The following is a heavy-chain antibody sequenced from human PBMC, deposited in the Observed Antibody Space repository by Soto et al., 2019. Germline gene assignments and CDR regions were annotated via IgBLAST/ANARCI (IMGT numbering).Heavy chain of an antibody. J-gene: IGHJ4*02. CDR1: GYTFTSYG. CDR3: ARGWEDYVWGNIPGNY. Sequence: ASVKVSCKASGYTFTSYGISWVRQAPGQGLEWMGWISAYNGNTNYAQKLQGRVTMTTDTSTSTAYMELRSLRSDDTAVYYCARGWEDYVWGNIPGNYWGQGTLVTVSS. D-gene: IGHD3-16*01. CDR2: ISAYNGNT. V-gene: IGHV1-18*01.